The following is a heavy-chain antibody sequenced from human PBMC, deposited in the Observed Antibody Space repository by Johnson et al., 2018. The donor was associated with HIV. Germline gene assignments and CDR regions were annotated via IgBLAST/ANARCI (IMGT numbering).Heavy chain of an antibody. CDR2: IKSKTDGGTT. CDR1: GFTFSNAW. V-gene: IGHV3-15*01. Sequence: VQLVESGGGLVKPGGSLRLSCAASGFTFSNAWMSWVRQAPGKGLEWVGRIKSKTDGGTTDYAAPVKGRFTISRDDSKNTLYLQMNSLRAEDTAVYYCARDYREANAFDIWGQGTMVTVSS. D-gene: IGHD1-26*01. J-gene: IGHJ3*02. CDR3: ARDYREANAFDI.